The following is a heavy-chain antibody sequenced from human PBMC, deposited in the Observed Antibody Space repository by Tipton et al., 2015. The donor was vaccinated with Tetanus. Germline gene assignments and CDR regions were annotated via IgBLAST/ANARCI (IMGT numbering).Heavy chain of an antibody. J-gene: IGHJ4*02. V-gene: IGHV6-1*01. CDR1: GDRLSSDIAA. CDR3: ARGYAGGAWDV. CDR2: TYYRSKWSN. D-gene: IGHD2-2*01. Sequence: GLVKPSQTLSVTCVISGDRLSSDIAAWYWIRQSPSRGLEWLGRTYYRSKWSNDYAASVKSRVTITSDTSKNQFSLQLGSVTPEDTAVYYCARGYAGGAWDVWGQGNLVTVSS.